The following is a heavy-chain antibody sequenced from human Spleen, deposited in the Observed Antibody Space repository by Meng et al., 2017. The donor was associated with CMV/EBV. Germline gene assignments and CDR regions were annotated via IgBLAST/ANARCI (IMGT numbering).Heavy chain of an antibody. CDR3: AKDLVPAAPYYYGLDV. Sequence: ASVKVSCKAFGYTFSKYGVTWVRQAPGQGLEWMGWISPYNGHTNYAQKLQGRVTMTTDTSTSTAYMEVRSLRSDDTAIYYCAKDLVPAAPYYYGLDVWGQGTAVTVSS. J-gene: IGHJ6*02. D-gene: IGHD2-2*01. CDR2: ISPYNGHT. CDR1: GYTFSKYG. V-gene: IGHV1-18*01.